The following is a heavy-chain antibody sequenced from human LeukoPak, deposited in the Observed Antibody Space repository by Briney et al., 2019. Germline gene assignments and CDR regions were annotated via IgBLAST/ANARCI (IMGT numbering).Heavy chain of an antibody. J-gene: IGHJ3*02. Sequence: ASVKVSCKASGGTFSSYAISWVRQAPEQGLEWMGRIIPIFGTANYAQKFQGRVTITTDESTSTAYMELSSLRSEDTAVYYCASYDSSGYYYGVGAFDIWSQGTMVTVSS. D-gene: IGHD3-22*01. CDR3: ASYDSSGYYYGVGAFDI. V-gene: IGHV1-69*05. CDR1: GGTFSSYA. CDR2: IIPIFGTA.